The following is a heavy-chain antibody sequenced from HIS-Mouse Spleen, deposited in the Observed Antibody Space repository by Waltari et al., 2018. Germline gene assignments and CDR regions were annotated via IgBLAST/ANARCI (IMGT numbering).Heavy chain of an antibody. CDR1: GSFSGYY. D-gene: IGHD6-13*01. CDR2: INHSGST. J-gene: IGHJ1*01. CDR3: ARGIAAAGTRAEYFQH. Sequence: GSFSGYYWSWIRQPPGKGLEWIGEINHSGSTNYNPSLKSRVTISVDTSKNQFSLKLSSMTAADTAVYYCARGIAAAGTRAEYFQHWGQGTLVTVSS. V-gene: IGHV4-34*01.